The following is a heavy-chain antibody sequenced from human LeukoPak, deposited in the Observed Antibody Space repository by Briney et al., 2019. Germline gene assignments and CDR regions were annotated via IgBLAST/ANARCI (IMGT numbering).Heavy chain of an antibody. CDR2: TSSSDAGT. V-gene: IGHV3-23*01. CDR3: AKAPVTSCRGAYCYPFDS. CDR1: GFTLSTCA. Sequence: GGSLRLSCAASGFTLSTCAMSWVRQTPGKGLEWVAATSSSDAGTYHADSVRGRFTISRDNSKNTLYLQMNSLRAEDAAVYFCAKAPVTSCRGAYCYPFDSWGQGTLVTVSS. D-gene: IGHD2-21*01. J-gene: IGHJ4*02.